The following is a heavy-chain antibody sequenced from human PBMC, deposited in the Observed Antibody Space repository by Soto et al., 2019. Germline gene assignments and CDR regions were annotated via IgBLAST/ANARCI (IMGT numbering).Heavy chain of an antibody. V-gene: IGHV5-51*01. J-gene: IGHJ4*02. D-gene: IGHD3-22*01. CDR1: GYSFTSYW. CDR2: IYPSDSDT. Sequence: GESLKISCQGSGYSFTSYWIGWVRQMPGKGLEWMGIIYPSDSDTRYSPSFQGQVTISADKSINTAYLQWSSLKASDTAMYYCARNYDSSGYPLGYWGQGTLVTVSS. CDR3: ARNYDSSGYPLGY.